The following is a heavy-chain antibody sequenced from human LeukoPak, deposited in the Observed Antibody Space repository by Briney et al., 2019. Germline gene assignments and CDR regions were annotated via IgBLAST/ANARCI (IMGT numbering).Heavy chain of an antibody. J-gene: IGHJ5*02. V-gene: IGHV3-23*01. CDR2: ISGSGGST. CDR1: GFTFSSYV. D-gene: IGHD6-13*01. Sequence: GGSLRLSCAASGFTFSSYVMSWVRQAPGKGLEWVSSISGSGGSTFYADSVEGRFTISRDNSKNTLYLQMNNLRAEDTAVYYCARGVAAAGTGGFDPWGQGTLVTVSS. CDR3: ARGVAAAGTGGFDP.